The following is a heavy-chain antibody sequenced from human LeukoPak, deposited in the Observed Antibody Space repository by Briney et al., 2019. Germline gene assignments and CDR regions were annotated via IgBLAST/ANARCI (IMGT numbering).Heavy chain of an antibody. D-gene: IGHD5-12*01. CDR1: GGSISSYY. CDR2: IYYSGIT. J-gene: IGHJ4*02. Sequence: SETLSLTCTVSGGSISSYYWGWLRQPPGKGLEWIGFIYYSGITDYNPSLKSRVTISIDTSKNQFSLKLTSVTAADTAVYYCARVFGGYDGALAYWGQGTLVTVSS. CDR3: ARVFGGYDGALAY. V-gene: IGHV4-59*01.